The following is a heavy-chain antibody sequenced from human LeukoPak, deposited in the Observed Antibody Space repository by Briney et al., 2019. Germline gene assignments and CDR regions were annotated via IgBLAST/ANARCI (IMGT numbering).Heavy chain of an antibody. V-gene: IGHV4-4*07. CDR1: GGSISSYY. J-gene: IGHJ4*02. CDR3: ARDSVHYYDSSGPDGYFDY. D-gene: IGHD3-22*01. Sequence: PSETLSLTCTVSGGSISSYYWSWIRQPAGKGLEWIGRIYTSVSTNYNPSLKSRVTMSVDTSKNQFSLKLSSVTAADTAVYYCARDSVHYYDSSGPDGYFDYWGQGTLVTVSS. CDR2: IYTSVST.